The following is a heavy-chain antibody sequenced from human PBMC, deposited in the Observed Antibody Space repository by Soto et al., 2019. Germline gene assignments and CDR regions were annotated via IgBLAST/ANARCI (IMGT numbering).Heavy chain of an antibody. J-gene: IGHJ4*02. CDR3: AHKGYSDYPLDY. D-gene: IGHD4-17*01. CDR1: GFSLSTSGVG. CDR2: IYWDDSY. V-gene: IGHV2-5*02. Sequence: QITLKESGPPLVKPTQTLTLTCTFSGFSLSTSGVGVGWIRQPPGKALEWLAVIYWDDSYHYSPSLRSRLTITKDTSKNQVVLTMTNMDPVDTATYYCAHKGYSDYPLDYWGQGTLVTVSS.